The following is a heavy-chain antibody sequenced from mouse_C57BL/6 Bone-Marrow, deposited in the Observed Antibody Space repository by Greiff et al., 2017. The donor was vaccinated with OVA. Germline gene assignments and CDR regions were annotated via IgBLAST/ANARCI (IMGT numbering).Heavy chain of an antibody. Sequence: QVQLQQPGAELVKPGASVKVSCKASGYTFTSYWMHWVKQRPGQGLEWIGRIHPSDSDTNYNQNFKGKATLTVDRSSSTAYLQLSSLNSEDSALYYCTLGYYGSSYGFAYWGLGTLVTVSA. CDR1: GYTFTSYW. D-gene: IGHD1-1*01. V-gene: IGHV1-74*01. CDR2: IHPSDSDT. CDR3: TLGYYGSSYGFAY. J-gene: IGHJ3*01.